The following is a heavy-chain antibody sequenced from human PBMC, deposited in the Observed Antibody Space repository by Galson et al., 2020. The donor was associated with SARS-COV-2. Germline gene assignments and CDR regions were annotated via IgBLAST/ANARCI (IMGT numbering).Heavy chain of an antibody. V-gene: IGHV3-30*04. CDR2: ISYDGSNK. J-gene: IGHJ4*02. D-gene: IGHD5-18*01. CDR1: GFTFSSYA. Sequence: GESLKISCAASGFTFSSYAMHWVRQAPGKGLEWVAVISYDGSNKYYADSVKGRFTISRDNSKNTLYLQMNSLRAEDTAVYYCARENSYGHFYFDYWGQGTLVTVSS. CDR3: ARENSYGHFYFDY.